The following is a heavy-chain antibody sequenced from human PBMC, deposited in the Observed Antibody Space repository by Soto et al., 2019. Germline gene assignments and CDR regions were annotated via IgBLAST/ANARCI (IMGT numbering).Heavy chain of an antibody. CDR1: GDSITRGAYF. J-gene: IGHJ5*02. V-gene: IGHV4-31*03. CDR2: IHYSGDT. D-gene: IGHD3-3*01. Sequence: QVQLQESGPGLVKPSQTLSLTCSVSGDSITRGAYFWSWIRQHPGKGLEWIGYIHYSGDTHYKPSLKSRVVMSVDTSKNQLSLNLRSLTAADTAIYYCARGTNHDFLSGRNWFDPWGQGTLVTVSS. CDR3: ARGTNHDFLSGRNWFDP.